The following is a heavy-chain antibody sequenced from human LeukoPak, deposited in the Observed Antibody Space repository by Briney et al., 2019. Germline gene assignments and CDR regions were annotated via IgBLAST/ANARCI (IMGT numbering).Heavy chain of an antibody. V-gene: IGHV3-74*03. J-gene: IGHJ6*03. CDR1: GFSFSDYW. Sequence: GGSLTLSCAASGFSFSDYWMHWVRHAPGKGLVWVSRINSDGRNIAYADSVKGRFTISRENAKNTLYLEMNSLTIEDTAVYYCARAISWNGAQGHMDVWGKGTTVTVS. D-gene: IGHD1-1*01. CDR2: INSDGRNI. CDR3: ARAISWNGAQGHMDV.